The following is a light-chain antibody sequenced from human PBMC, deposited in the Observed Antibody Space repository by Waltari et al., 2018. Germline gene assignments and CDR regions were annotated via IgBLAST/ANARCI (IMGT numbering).Light chain of an antibody. J-gene: IGLJ3*02. CDR3: QTGGHGTGV. CDR2: DHSDGSL. Sequence: QPERGPQYVWRDHSDGSLSRGDVIPDRFSGSSSGAERYLTISCLQSGDEADDYCQTGGHGTGVFGGGTKLTVL. V-gene: IGLV4-69*01.